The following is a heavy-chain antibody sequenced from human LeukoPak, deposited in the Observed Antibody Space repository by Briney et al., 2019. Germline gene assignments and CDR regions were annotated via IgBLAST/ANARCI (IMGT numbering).Heavy chain of an antibody. Sequence: ASVKVSCKASGYTFTGYYMHWVRQAPGQGLEWMGWINPNSGGTNYAQKLQGRVTMTRDTSISTAYMELSRLRSDDTAVYYCARERGQGYQLLGDWFDPWGQGTLVTVSS. V-gene: IGHV1-2*02. CDR2: INPNSGGT. CDR3: ARERGQGYQLLGDWFDP. CDR1: GYTFTGYY. D-gene: IGHD2-2*01. J-gene: IGHJ5*02.